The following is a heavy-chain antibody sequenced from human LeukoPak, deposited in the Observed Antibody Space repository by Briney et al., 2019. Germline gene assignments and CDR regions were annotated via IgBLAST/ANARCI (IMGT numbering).Heavy chain of an antibody. CDR3: AKETMVRGPFDY. D-gene: IGHD3-10*01. V-gene: IGHV3-53*05. J-gene: IGHJ4*02. CDR1: GITVSSNY. CDR2: IYSGGDT. Sequence: GGSLRLSCAASGITVSSNYMSWVRQAPGKGLEWVSIIYSGGDTYYADSVKGRFTISRDNSKNSLYLQMNSLRAEDTALYYCAKETMVRGPFDYWGQGTLVTVSS.